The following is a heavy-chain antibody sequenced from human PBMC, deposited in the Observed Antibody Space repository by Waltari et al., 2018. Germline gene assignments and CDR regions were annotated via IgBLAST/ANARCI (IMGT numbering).Heavy chain of an antibody. J-gene: IGHJ4*02. CDR3: AKDTGYSSSWPDY. D-gene: IGHD6-13*01. V-gene: IGHV3-23*01. CDR1: GFTFSSSA. Sequence: EVQLLESGGGLVQPGGSLRLSCAASGFTFSSSAMSWVRQAPGKGLEWVSAISGSGGSTYYADSVKGRFTISRDNSKNTLYLQMNSLRAEDTAVYYCAKDTGYSSSWPDYWGQGTLVTVSS. CDR2: ISGSGGST.